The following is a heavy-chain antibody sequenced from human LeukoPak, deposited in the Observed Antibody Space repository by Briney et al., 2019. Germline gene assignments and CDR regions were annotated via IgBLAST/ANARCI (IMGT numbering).Heavy chain of an antibody. CDR1: GFTFSRFW. J-gene: IGHJ6*04. CDR2: IDQDESTI. V-gene: IGHV3-7*01. D-gene: IGHD3-10*01. Sequence: PGGSLRLSCTASGFTFSRFWMSWVRQAPGQGLEWVASIDQDESTIRYVDSVRGRFTISRDNTKNSVSLQMSSLRVEDTAVFYCARMAAMFRGPMRFYLMEVWGKGTTVTISS. CDR3: ARMAAMFRGPMRFYLMEV.